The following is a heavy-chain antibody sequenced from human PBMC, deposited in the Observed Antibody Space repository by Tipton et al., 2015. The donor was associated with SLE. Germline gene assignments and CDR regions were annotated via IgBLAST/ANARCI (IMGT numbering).Heavy chain of an antibody. CDR1: GDSFSNHF. CDR3: ARMDFWSGYYPRWFDP. CDR2: MYCSGTT. D-gene: IGHD3-3*01. Sequence: TPSLTCTVSGDSFSNHFWSWIRQPPGKGLEWIGYMYCSGTTKYNPSLKSRVTISVDTSKSQFSLKLTSATAADTAVYYCARMDFWSGYYPRWFDPWGQGTLVTVSS. V-gene: IGHV4-59*11. J-gene: IGHJ5*02.